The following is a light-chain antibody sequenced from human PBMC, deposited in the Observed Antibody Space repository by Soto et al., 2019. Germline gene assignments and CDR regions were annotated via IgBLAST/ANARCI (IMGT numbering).Light chain of an antibody. CDR2: AVS. Sequence: DIQMTQSPSSLSASVGDRVTITCRASQSISNFLNWYQQKPGKAPNLLIYAVSNLQSGVPSRFSGSGSGTEFTLTIASLLPEDFATYYCQQSYGTPKTFGQGTKVDIK. J-gene: IGKJ1*01. V-gene: IGKV1-39*01. CDR1: QSISNF. CDR3: QQSYGTPKT.